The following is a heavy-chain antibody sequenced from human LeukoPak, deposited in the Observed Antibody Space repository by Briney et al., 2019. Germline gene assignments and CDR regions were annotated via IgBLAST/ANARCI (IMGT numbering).Heavy chain of an antibody. CDR3: ARGGPLRYFDFDY. CDR2: IYHSGST. V-gene: IGHV4-39*07. CDR1: GGSISSSSYY. D-gene: IGHD3-9*01. J-gene: IGHJ4*02. Sequence: SETLSLTCTVSGGSISSSSYYWGWIRQPPGKGLEWIGSIYHSGSTYYNPSLKSRVTISVDTSKNQFSLKLSSVTAADTAVYYCARGGPLRYFDFDYWGQGTLVTVSS.